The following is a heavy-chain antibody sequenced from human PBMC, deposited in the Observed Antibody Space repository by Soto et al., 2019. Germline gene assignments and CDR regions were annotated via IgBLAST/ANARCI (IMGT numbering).Heavy chain of an antibody. V-gene: IGHV1-18*01. CDR3: ARDPSREQQLVPSYYYYYGLDV. CDR2: ISAYNGNT. Sequence: GASVKVSCKASGYTFTSYGISWVRQAPGQGLEWMGWISAYNGNTNYAQKLQGRVTMTTDTSTSTAYMELRSLRSEDTAVYYCARDPSREQQLVPSYYYYYGLDVWGQGTTVTVSS. D-gene: IGHD6-13*01. J-gene: IGHJ6*02. CDR1: GYTFTSYG.